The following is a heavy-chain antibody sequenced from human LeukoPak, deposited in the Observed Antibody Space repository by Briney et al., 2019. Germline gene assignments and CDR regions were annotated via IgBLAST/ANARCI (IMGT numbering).Heavy chain of an antibody. CDR1: GDSISSYS. V-gene: IGHV4-59*01. Sequence: PSETLSLTCTVSGDSISSYSWSWIRQPPGMGLVWIGYIYYSGSTDYNPSLKNRVTISVNTSKNQFSLRLDSVTAADTAVYYCARGKRYFDYWGQGTLVTVSS. J-gene: IGHJ4*02. D-gene: IGHD3-9*01. CDR3: ARGKRYFDY. CDR2: IYYSGST.